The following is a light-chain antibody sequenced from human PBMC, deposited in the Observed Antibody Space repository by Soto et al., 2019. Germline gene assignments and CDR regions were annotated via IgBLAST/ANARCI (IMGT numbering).Light chain of an antibody. V-gene: IGKV1-5*03. J-gene: IGKJ1*01. CDR3: QQYNTYSVT. CDR2: QAS. CDR1: QSISSW. Sequence: DIQMTQSPSTLSASVGDRVTITCRASQSISSWLAWYQQKPGKAPKRLFFQASMLESGVPSRFSGSVSGKELSLNVRSLQPDDFASYHCQQYNTYSVTFGHGTKVEIK.